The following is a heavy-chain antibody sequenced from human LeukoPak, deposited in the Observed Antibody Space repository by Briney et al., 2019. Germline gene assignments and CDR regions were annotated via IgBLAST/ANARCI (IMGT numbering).Heavy chain of an antibody. CDR3: ARAGKEQWLANYYYYYGMDV. CDR1: GFTFSSYS. D-gene: IGHD6-19*01. CDR2: ISSSSSTI. J-gene: IGHJ6*02. V-gene: IGHV3-48*04. Sequence: GGSLRLSCAASGFTFSSYSMNWVRQAPGKGLEWVSYISSSSSTIYYADSVKGRFTISRDNAKNSLYLQMNSLRAEDTAVYYCARAGKEQWLANYYYYYGMDVWGQGTTVTVSS.